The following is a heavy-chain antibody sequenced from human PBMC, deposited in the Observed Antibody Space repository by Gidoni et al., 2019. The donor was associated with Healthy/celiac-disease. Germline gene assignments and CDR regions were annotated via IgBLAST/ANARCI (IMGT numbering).Heavy chain of an antibody. V-gene: IGHV4-39*01. D-gene: IGHD4-17*01. CDR2: IYYSGST. J-gene: IGHJ4*02. Sequence: QLQLQESGPGLVKPSETLSLPCTVSGGSISSSSYYWGWIRQPPGKGLEWIGSIYYSGSTYDNPALKSRVTISVDTSKNQCSLKLSSVTAADTAVYYCARLRVDYGDYWYFDYWGQGTLVTVSS. CDR1: GGSISSSSYY. CDR3: ARLRVDYGDYWYFDY.